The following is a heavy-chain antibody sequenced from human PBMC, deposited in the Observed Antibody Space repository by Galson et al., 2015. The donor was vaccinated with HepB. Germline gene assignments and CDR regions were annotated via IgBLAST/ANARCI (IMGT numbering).Heavy chain of an antibody. J-gene: IGHJ5*02. CDR1: GYTLTELS. CDR3: ASRTDLYSSPLGFDP. CDR2: FDPEDGET. V-gene: IGHV1-24*01. D-gene: IGHD6-13*01. Sequence: SVKVSCKVSGYTLTELSMHWVRQAPGKGLEWMGGFDPEDGETIYAQKFQGRVTMTEDTPTDTAYMELSSLRSEDTAVYYCASRTDLYSSPLGFDPWGQGTLVTVSS.